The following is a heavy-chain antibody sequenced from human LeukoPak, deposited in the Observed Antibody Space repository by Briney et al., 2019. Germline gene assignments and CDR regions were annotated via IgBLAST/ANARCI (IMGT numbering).Heavy chain of an antibody. Sequence: GASVKVSCKASGYTFTSYDINWVRQATGQGLEWMGWMNPNSGNTGYAQKFQGRVTMTRNTSISTAYMELSGLRSEDTAVYYCVRSDPRMATRRAASDYWGQGTLVTVSS. J-gene: IGHJ4*02. CDR2: MNPNSGNT. V-gene: IGHV1-8*01. CDR3: VRSDPRMATRRAASDY. CDR1: GYTFTSYD. D-gene: IGHD5-24*01.